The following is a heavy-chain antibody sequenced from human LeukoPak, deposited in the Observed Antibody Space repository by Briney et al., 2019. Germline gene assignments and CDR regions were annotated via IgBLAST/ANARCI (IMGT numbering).Heavy chain of an antibody. CDR1: GGSISSSSYY. CDR2: IHHSGTT. V-gene: IGHV4-39*01. CDR3: AKSSRLSLAAAFDY. Sequence: PSETLSLTCTVSGGSISSSSYYWGWIRQPPGKVLEWIGNIHHSGTTYFNPSLKTRITISVDTSKNQFSLRLSSVTAADTAVYYCAKSSRLSLAAAFDYWGQGTLVTVSS. J-gene: IGHJ4*02. D-gene: IGHD2-15*01.